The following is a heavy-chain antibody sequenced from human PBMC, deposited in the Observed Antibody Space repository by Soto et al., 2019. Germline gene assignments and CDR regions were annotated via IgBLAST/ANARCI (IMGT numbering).Heavy chain of an antibody. Sequence: EVQLLESGGGLVQPGGSLRLSCAASGFTFSSYAMSWVRQAPGKGLEWGSAISGSGGSTYYADSVKGRCTISRDNSKNTLYLQMTSLRAEDTAVYYCAKDSSGSYYGGYFQHWGQGTLVTVSS. CDR1: GFTFSSYA. CDR3: AKDSSGSYYGGYFQH. V-gene: IGHV3-23*01. CDR2: ISGSGGST. J-gene: IGHJ1*01. D-gene: IGHD1-26*01.